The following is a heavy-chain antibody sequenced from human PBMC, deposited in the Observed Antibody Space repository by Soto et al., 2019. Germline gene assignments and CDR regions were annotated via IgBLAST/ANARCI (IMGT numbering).Heavy chain of an antibody. J-gene: IGHJ4*02. CDR3: AKDTYSSGWHHDY. Sequence: VGSLRLSCAASGFTFSSYAMSWVRQAPGKGLEWVSAISGSGGSTYYADSVKGRFTISRDNSKNTLYLQMNSLRAEDTAAYYCAKDTYSSGWHHDYWGQGTLVTVSS. CDR2: ISGSGGST. CDR1: GFTFSSYA. V-gene: IGHV3-23*01. D-gene: IGHD6-19*01.